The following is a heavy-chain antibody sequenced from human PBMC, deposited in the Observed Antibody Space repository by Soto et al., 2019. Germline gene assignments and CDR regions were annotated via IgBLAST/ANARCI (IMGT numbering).Heavy chain of an antibody. V-gene: IGHV3-53*01. Sequence: PGGSLRLSCAASGFTVSSRFISWVRQAPWKGLECVSVIYSGGSAFYADSLKGRFTISRDNSKNTLYLQMNSLTAEDTAVYYCARGGGAGYDLCGQGSRVTFCS. J-gene: IGHJ5*02. CDR2: IYSGGSA. CDR3: ARGGGAGYDL. CDR1: GFTVSSRF. D-gene: IGHD3-22*01.